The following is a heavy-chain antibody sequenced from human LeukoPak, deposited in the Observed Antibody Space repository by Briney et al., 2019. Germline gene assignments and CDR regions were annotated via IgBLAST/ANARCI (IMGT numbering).Heavy chain of an antibody. CDR3: ARDVEGITTFGVASPLNYYYYYGMDV. CDR1: GYTFTSYG. J-gene: IGHJ6*02. V-gene: IGHV1-18*01. CDR2: ISAYNGNT. Sequence: ASVKVSCKASGYTFTSYGISWVRQAPGQGLEWMGWISAYNGNTNYAQKLQGRVTMTTDTSTSTAYMELRSLRSDDTAVYYCARDVEGITTFGVASPLNYYYYYGMDVWGQGTTVTVSS. D-gene: IGHD3-3*01.